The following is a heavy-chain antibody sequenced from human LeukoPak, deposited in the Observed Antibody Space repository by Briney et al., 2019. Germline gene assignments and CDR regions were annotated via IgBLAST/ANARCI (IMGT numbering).Heavy chain of an antibody. CDR1: GYSFTSYW. Sequence: GESLKISCKGSGYSFTSYWIGWVRQMPGKGLEWMGIIYPGDSDTRYSPSFQGQVTISADKSISTAYLQWSSLKASDIAMYYCARQYYYDSSGLRNWFDPWGQGTLVTVSS. CDR2: IYPGDSDT. V-gene: IGHV5-51*01. D-gene: IGHD3-22*01. CDR3: ARQYYYDSSGLRNWFDP. J-gene: IGHJ5*02.